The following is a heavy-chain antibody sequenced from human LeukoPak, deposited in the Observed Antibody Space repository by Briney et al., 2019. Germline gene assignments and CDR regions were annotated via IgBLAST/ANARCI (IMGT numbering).Heavy chain of an antibody. CDR1: GYSISSGYY. Sequence: SETLSLTCTVSGYSISSGYYWGWIRQPPGKELEWIGSIYHSGSTYYNPSLKSRVTISVDTSKNQFSLRLSPVTAADTAVYCCERENPQRWLQLGYFDYWGQGTLVTVSS. J-gene: IGHJ4*02. V-gene: IGHV4-38-2*02. CDR3: ERENPQRWLQLGYFDY. D-gene: IGHD5-24*01. CDR2: IYHSGST.